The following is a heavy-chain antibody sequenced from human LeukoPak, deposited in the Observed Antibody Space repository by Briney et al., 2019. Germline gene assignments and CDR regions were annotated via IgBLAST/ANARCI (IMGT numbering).Heavy chain of an antibody. CDR2: IYYSGST. Sequence: KPSETLSLTCTVSGGSISSYYWSWIRQPPGKGLEWIGYIYYSGSTNYNPSLKSRVTISVDTSKNQFSLKLSSVTAADTAVYYCARVDRAFDIWGQGTMVTVSS. CDR1: GGSISSYY. V-gene: IGHV4-59*01. D-gene: IGHD2-2*03. J-gene: IGHJ3*02. CDR3: ARVDRAFDI.